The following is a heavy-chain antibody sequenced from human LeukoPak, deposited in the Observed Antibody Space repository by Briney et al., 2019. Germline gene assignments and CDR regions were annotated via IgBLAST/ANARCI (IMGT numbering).Heavy chain of an antibody. CDR2: MRSSDDGR. CDR3: AKAPVTSCRGAFCYPFDY. Sequence: GGSLRPSCATSGFSFSSYAMSWVRQAPGKGLEWVSAMRSSDDGRYYAASVRGRFTISRDTSRSTLYLQMNSLRAEDAAVYYCAKAPVTSCRGAFCYPFDYWGQGTLVTVSS. D-gene: IGHD2-15*01. V-gene: IGHV3-23*01. J-gene: IGHJ4*02. CDR1: GFSFSSYA.